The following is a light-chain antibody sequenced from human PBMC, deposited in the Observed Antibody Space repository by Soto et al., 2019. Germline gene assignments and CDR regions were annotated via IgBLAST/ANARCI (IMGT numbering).Light chain of an antibody. CDR3: QQYNNWPLYT. J-gene: IGKJ2*01. Sequence: EIVMTQSPATLSVSPGERATLSCRASQSVSSNLAWYQQKPGQAHRLLIYGASTRATDIPARFSGSGSGTEFTLTISRLQSEDFAVYYCQQYNNWPLYTFGQGTKLEIK. CDR2: GAS. V-gene: IGKV3-15*01. CDR1: QSVSSN.